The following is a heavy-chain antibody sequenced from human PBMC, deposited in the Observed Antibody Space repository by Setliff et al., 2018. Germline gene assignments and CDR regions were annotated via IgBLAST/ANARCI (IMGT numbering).Heavy chain of an antibody. J-gene: IGHJ3*01. CDR3: ARDPLYRENLSRVFDF. V-gene: IGHV1-18*01. CDR1: GYTFTDFG. D-gene: IGHD3-16*02. CDR2: ISPNTGNV. Sequence: ASVKVSCKASGYTFTDFGINWVRQAPGQGLEWMGWISPNTGNVYSAQGFQGRVTLTTDTSTTTAYMELRSLRSDDTAVYYCARDPLYRENLSRVFDFWGQGTMVTVSS.